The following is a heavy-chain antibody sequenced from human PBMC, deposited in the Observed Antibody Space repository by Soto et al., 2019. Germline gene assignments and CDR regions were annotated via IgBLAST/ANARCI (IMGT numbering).Heavy chain of an antibody. J-gene: IGHJ6*02. D-gene: IGHD6-19*01. CDR1: GYTFTGYY. Sequence: GASVKVSCKASGYTFTGYYMHWVRQAPGQGLEWMGWINPNSGGTNYAQKFQGRVTMTRDTSISTAYMELSRLRSDDTAVYYCARMWSVAARYYYGMDVWGQGTTVTVSS. V-gene: IGHV1-2*02. CDR2: INPNSGGT. CDR3: ARMWSVAARYYYGMDV.